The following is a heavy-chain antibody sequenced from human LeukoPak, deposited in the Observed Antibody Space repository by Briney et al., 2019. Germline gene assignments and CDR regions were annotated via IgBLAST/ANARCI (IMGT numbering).Heavy chain of an antibody. J-gene: IGHJ3*02. Sequence: GSVKVSCKASGYTFTSYDINWVRQATGQGLEWMGWMNPNSGNTGYAQKFQGRVTMTRNTSISTAYMELSSLRSEDTAVYYCARGWDTNYSNYGALTDAFDIWGQGTMVTVSS. CDR3: ARGWDTNYSNYGALTDAFDI. V-gene: IGHV1-8*01. CDR1: GYTFTSYD. D-gene: IGHD4-11*01. CDR2: MNPNSGNT.